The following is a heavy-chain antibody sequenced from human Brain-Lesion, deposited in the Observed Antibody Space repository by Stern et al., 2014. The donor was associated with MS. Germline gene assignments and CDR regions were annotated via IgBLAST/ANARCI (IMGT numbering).Heavy chain of an antibody. Sequence: QVQLVQSGPGLVKPSQTLSLTCTVSGGSFSSGGHYWSWIRQHPGKGLEGIGYIYYSGATFYNPFLKRRVTIYLNTTKNQFSLKLSSVTAADTAVYYCASRWSGTYYGQNWFDPWGQGTLVTVSS. D-gene: IGHD1-26*01. CDR2: IYYSGAT. CDR1: GGSFSSGGHY. J-gene: IGHJ5*02. CDR3: ASRWSGTYYGQNWFDP. V-gene: IGHV4-31*03.